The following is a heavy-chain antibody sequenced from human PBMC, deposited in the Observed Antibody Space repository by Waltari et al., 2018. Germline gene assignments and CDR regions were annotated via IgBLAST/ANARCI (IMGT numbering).Heavy chain of an antibody. V-gene: IGHV3-11*04. D-gene: IGHD1-1*01. J-gene: IGHJ4*02. CDR1: GFPVSGNY. Sequence: VQLVESGGGLIQPGGYLRPSWEASGFPVSGNYMSWVRQAPGRGLEWVSFISSDGKNKYYADSVKGRVTISRDNAKNSVYLQMNSLGVDDTAVYYCARSWNDPDYFDYWGLGTLVAVSS. CDR3: ARSWNDPDYFDY. CDR2: ISSDGKNK.